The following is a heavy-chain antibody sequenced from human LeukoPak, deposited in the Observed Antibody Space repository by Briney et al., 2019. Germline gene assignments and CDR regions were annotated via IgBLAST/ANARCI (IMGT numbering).Heavy chain of an antibody. Sequence: GESLKISCKGSGYSFTNYWIAWVRQMPEKGLEWVGVIYPGDSDARYSPSFQGEVTISADKSISTAYLQWSSLKASDTAMYYCASRSQTGAFDIWGQGTLVTVSS. D-gene: IGHD2-15*01. CDR2: IYPGDSDA. CDR3: ASRSQTGAFDI. V-gene: IGHV5-51*01. J-gene: IGHJ3*02. CDR1: GYSFTNYW.